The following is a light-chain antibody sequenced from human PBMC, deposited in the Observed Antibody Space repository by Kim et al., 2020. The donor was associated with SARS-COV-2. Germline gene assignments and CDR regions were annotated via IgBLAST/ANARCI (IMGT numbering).Light chain of an antibody. Sequence: ASVGDRVTITCRPSQSIISYLNLYQQKPGKAPKLLIYDVSTLQSEVPSRFGGSRSGTDFTLTISSLQPEDFATYYCQQSYNTPWTFGQGTKVDIK. J-gene: IGKJ1*01. CDR3: QQSYNTPWT. CDR2: DVS. CDR1: QSIISY. V-gene: IGKV1-39*01.